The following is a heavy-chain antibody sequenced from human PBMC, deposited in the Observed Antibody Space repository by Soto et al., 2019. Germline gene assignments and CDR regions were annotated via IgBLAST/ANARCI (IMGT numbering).Heavy chain of an antibody. D-gene: IGHD6-19*01. J-gene: IGHJ6*02. CDR3: AKGAVAGTPTSYYYYGMDV. CDR2: IIPIFGKV. V-gene: IGHV1-69*12. Sequence: QVQLLQSGAEVKKPGSSVRVSCEASGGTFRTYAISWVRQAPGQGLEWMGEIIPIFGKVNYAQKFQGRVTITADEPTTPVYMDLRSLPSEDTAVYYCAKGAVAGTPTSYYYYGMDVWGQGTTVTVS. CDR1: GGTFRTYA.